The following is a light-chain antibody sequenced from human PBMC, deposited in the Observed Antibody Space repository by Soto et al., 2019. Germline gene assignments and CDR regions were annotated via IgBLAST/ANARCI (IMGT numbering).Light chain of an antibody. V-gene: IGLV2-23*01. CDR1: SSDVGSYNL. J-gene: IGLJ1*01. CDR2: EGS. CDR3: CSYAGSSTSYV. Sequence: QSVLTRPASVSGSPGQSITISCTGTSSDVGSYNLVSWYQRHPGKAPKLMIYEGSKRPSGVSNRFSGSKSGNTASLTISGLQAEDEADYYCCSYAGSSTSYVFGTGTKVTVL.